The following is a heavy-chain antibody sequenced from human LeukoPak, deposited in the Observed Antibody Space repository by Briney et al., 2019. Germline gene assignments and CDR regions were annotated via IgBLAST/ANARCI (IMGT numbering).Heavy chain of an antibody. V-gene: IGHV3-11*01. CDR3: AKVVTKYYYGSGSLELRTY. D-gene: IGHD3-10*01. J-gene: IGHJ4*02. CDR1: GFTFSDYY. Sequence: PGGSLRLSCAASGFTFSDYYMSWIRQAPGKGLEWVSYISSSGSTIYYADSVKGRFTISRDNAKNSLYLQMNSLRAEDTAVYYCAKVVTKYYYGSGSLELRTYWGQETLVTVSS. CDR2: ISSSGSTI.